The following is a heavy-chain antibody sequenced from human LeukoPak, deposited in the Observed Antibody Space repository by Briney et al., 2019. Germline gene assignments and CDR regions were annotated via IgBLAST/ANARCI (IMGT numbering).Heavy chain of an antibody. D-gene: IGHD1-26*01. V-gene: IGHV3-21*01. J-gene: IGHJ3*02. CDR3: AREEGGAGLYGFDI. Sequence: GGSLRLSCAASGFTFSSYSMNWVRQAPGKGLEWVSSISSSSDYIYYADSLKGRFTISRVNAKNSLFLQMNSLRVEDTAVYYCAREEGGAGLYGFDIWGQGTMVTVSS. CDR1: GFTFSSYS. CDR2: ISSSSDYI.